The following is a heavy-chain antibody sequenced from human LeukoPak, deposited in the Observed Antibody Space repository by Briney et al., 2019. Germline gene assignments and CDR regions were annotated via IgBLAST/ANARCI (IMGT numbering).Heavy chain of an antibody. CDR2: ISSSSSYI. CDR3: AASIAARSAPSDY. Sequence: GGSLRLSCAASGFTFSSYSMNWFRQAPGKGLEWVSSISSSSSYIYYADSVKGRFTISRDNAKNSLYLQMNSLRAEDTAVYYCAASIAARSAPSDYWGQGTLVTVSS. CDR1: GFTFSSYS. D-gene: IGHD6-6*01. V-gene: IGHV3-21*01. J-gene: IGHJ4*02.